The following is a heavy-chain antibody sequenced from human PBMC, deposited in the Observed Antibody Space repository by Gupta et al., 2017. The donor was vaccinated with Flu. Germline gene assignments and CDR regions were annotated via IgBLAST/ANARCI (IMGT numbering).Heavy chain of an antibody. D-gene: IGHD2-15*01. CDR2: ISASSETI. J-gene: IGHJ4*02. CDR3: ARDLGVPGGRIPLDS. Sequence: QAPGKGLEWLSYISASSETIFYADSLKGRFIISRDNARNSLYLQMNRLSAEDSAVYYCARDLGVPGGRIPLDSWGQGTLVTVSS. V-gene: IGHV3-48*01.